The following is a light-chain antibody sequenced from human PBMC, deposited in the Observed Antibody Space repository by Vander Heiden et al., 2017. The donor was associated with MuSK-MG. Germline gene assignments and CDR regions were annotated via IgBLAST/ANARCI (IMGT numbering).Light chain of an antibody. CDR2: GVS. J-gene: IGLJ3*02. CDR1: SRDVGNYNF. V-gene: IGLV2-14*01. Sequence: QSVLTQPASMSGSPGQSTPISWPGTSRDVGNYNFVSCDPQHPGKAPKLMIYGVSNRPSGVSNRFSGSKSANTASLTISALQAEDEADYYCSSYTKSYTWVFGGGTKLTVL. CDR3: SSYTKSYTWV.